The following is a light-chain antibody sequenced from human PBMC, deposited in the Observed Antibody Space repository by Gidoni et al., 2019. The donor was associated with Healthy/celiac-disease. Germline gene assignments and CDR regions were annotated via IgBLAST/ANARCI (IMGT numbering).Light chain of an antibody. Sequence: DIVLTQSPLSLPVTPGAPSSFSCRSSQSLLHSNGYNYLDWYLQKPGQSPQLLIYLGSNRASGVPDRFSGSGSGTDFTLKISRVEAEDVGVYYCMQAQQSPITFGQXTRLEIK. V-gene: IGKV2-28*01. J-gene: IGKJ5*01. CDR2: LGS. CDR1: QSLLHSNGYNY. CDR3: MQAQQSPIT.